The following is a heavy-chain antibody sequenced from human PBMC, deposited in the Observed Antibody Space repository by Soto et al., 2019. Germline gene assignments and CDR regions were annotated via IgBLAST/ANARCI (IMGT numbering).Heavy chain of an antibody. V-gene: IGHV5-51*01. CDR1: GYSFTSYW. CDR3: SRRHDPAFSPSPLYGMDV. CDR2: IYPGDSDT. J-gene: IGHJ6*02. Sequence: PRESLKISCKGSGYSFTSYWIGWVRQMPGKGLEWMGIIYPGDSDTRYSPSFQGQVTISADKSISTAYLQWSSLKASDTAMYYCSRRHDPAFSPSPLYGMDVWGQGTTVTVSS. D-gene: IGHD3-3*02.